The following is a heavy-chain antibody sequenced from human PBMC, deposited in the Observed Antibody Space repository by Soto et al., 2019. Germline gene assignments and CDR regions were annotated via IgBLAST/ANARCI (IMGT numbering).Heavy chain of an antibody. V-gene: IGHV4-34*01. J-gene: IGHJ5*02. CDR3: ASLCNCSSLRCPNLFEP. CDR1: GGSFSGYY. Sequence: SETLSLTCAVYGGSFSGYYWSWIRQPPGKGLEWNGEINHSGSTNYNPTPKSRSTKSVDTPKKQFPLRVTDAPAAVTAVYSSASLCNCSSLRCPNLFEPWGQGTLVTVSS. D-gene: IGHD2-2*01. CDR2: INHSGST.